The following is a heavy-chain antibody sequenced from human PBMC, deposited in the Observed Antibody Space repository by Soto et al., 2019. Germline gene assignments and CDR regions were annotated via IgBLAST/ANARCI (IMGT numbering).Heavy chain of an antibody. CDR1: GDSVTSSGVA. CDR3: ARGRASTFDS. V-gene: IGHV6-1*01. J-gene: IGHJ4*02. D-gene: IGHD2-2*01. CDR2: TYFSSNWYS. Sequence: SQTLSLTCAISGDSVTSSGVAWNWIRQSPSRGLEWLGRTYFSSNWYSDYAVSVKGRITIDADTSVNHFSLRLNSVTPEDTAVYYCARGRASTFDSWGQGTLVTVSS.